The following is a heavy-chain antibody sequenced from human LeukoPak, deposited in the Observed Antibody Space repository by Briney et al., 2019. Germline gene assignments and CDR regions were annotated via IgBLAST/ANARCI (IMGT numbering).Heavy chain of an antibody. CDR2: IKQDGSEK. Sequence: PGGSLRLSCAASGFTFSSYWMSWVRQAPGKGLEWVANIKQDGSEKYYVDSVKGRFTISRDNAKNSLYLQMNSLRAEDTAVYYCASSGVKTTFTGVIDYWGQGTLVTVSS. CDR3: ASSGVKTTFTGVIDY. D-gene: IGHD1/OR15-1a*01. J-gene: IGHJ4*02. CDR1: GFTFSSYW. V-gene: IGHV3-7*01.